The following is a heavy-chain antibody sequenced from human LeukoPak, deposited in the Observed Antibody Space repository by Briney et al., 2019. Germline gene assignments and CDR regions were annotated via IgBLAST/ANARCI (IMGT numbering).Heavy chain of an antibody. CDR2: ISSSSSYI. D-gene: IGHD5-18*01. V-gene: IGHV3-21*01. Sequence: GGSLRLSCAASGFTFSSYSMNRVRQAPGKGLEWVSSISSSSSYIYYADSVKGRFTISRDNAKNSLYLQMNSLRAEDTAVYYCARDGDTAMVQWGQGTLVTVSS. J-gene: IGHJ4*02. CDR1: GFTFSSYS. CDR3: ARDGDTAMVQ.